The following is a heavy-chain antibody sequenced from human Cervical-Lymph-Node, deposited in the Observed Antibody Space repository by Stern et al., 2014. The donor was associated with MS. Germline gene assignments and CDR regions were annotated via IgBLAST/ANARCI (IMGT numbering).Heavy chain of an antibody. CDR2: IDYSGST. CDR3: AREPSTYDFLSGTYRSTGIDD. CDR1: GGSIRRYN. Sequence: VQLVESGPGLVKPSETLSLTCSVSGGSIRRYNWSWIRQPPGKGLEWIGNIDYSGSTNYNPSLKSRVTISVDTSNNQFSLKLRSVTAADTALYYCAREPSTYDFLSGTYRSTGIDDWGRGTLVTVSS. D-gene: IGHD3-16*02. V-gene: IGHV4-59*01. J-gene: IGHJ4*02.